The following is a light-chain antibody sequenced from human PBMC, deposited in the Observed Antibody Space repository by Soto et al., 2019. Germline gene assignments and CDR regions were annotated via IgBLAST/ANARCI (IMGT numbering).Light chain of an antibody. CDR1: QSVDIN. J-gene: IGKJ4*01. Sequence: EIVLTQSPGTLSVSPGDRVTLSCRASQSVDINLAWYQQRAGQAPRLLVYGASNRATGIPDRFSGSGSGTDFTLTISRLQPEDFAVYYCQQYGTSPLTFGGGTKVDIK. CDR3: QQYGTSPLT. CDR2: GAS. V-gene: IGKV3-20*01.